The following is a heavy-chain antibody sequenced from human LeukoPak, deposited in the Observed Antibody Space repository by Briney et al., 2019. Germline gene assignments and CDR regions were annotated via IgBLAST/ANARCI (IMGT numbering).Heavy chain of an antibody. CDR1: GGSISSSSYY. CDR2: IYYSGST. D-gene: IGHD4-23*01. CDR3: DGQRAGYGGNVNWFDP. Sequence: PSETLSLTCTVSGGSISSSSYYWGWIRQPPGKGLEWIVSIYYSGSTYYNPSLKSRVTISVDTSKNQFSLKLSSVTAADTAVYYCDGQRAGYGGNVNWFDPWGQGTLVTVSS. J-gene: IGHJ5*02. V-gene: IGHV4-39*01.